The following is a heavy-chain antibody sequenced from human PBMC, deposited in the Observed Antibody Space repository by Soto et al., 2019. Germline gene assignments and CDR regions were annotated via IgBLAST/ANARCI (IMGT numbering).Heavy chain of an antibody. Sequence: QVQLQESGPGLVKPSQTLSLTCTVSGGSISSGDYYWSWIRQPPGKGLEWIGYIHYSGSTYYNPSLKSRVTISVDTSKNQFSLKLSSVTAADTAVYYCARVRGSGWPGRDYYYYGMDVWGQGTTVTVSS. D-gene: IGHD6-19*01. J-gene: IGHJ6*02. CDR3: ARVRGSGWPGRDYYYYGMDV. V-gene: IGHV4-30-4*01. CDR1: GGSISSGDYY. CDR2: IHYSGST.